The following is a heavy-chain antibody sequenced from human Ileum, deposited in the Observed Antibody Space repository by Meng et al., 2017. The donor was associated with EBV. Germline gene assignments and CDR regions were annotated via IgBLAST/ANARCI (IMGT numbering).Heavy chain of an antibody. Sequence: QVQVVPSGAEVKKPWASVKVSCKASGYTFTNYDISWVRQATGQGLEWMGWMNPKTGTAHYAQKFQGRVSMTRDTSITTAYMELSSLTSEDTAVYYCVRTLERGDYWGQGTLVTVSS. V-gene: IGHV1-8*01. D-gene: IGHD5-24*01. CDR2: MNPKTGTA. J-gene: IGHJ4*02. CDR1: GYTFTNYD. CDR3: VRTLERGDY.